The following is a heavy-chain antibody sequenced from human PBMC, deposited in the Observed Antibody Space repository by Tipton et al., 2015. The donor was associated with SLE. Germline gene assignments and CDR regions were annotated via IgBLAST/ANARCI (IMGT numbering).Heavy chain of an antibody. Sequence: LRLSCTVSGGSVSSGSYYWSWIRQPPGKGLEWIGYIYYSGSTNYNPSLKSRVTISVDTSKNQFSLKLSSVTAADTAVYYCARDVHPPYGSGSYEEGFDYWGQGTLVTVSS. CDR3: ARDVHPPYGSGSYEEGFDY. V-gene: IGHV4-61*01. CDR1: GGSVSSGSYY. CDR2: IYYSGST. D-gene: IGHD3-10*01. J-gene: IGHJ4*02.